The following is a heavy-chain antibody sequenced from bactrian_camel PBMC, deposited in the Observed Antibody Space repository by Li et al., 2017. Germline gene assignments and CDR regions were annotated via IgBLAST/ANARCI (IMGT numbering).Heavy chain of an antibody. CDR3: AADPPKLYGGTGCWNYGLGVLNFGH. V-gene: IGHV3S53*01. CDR1: GGANMKNC. D-gene: IGHD3*01. CDR2: VDSDGST. Sequence: QLVGSGGGSVQAGGSLRLSCAVSGGANMKNCIAWFRQAPGKEREGVVVVDSDGSTRYADSVKGRFTISKDNAKNTLYLQMNSLKPDDSAMYYCAADPPKLYGGTGCWNYGLGVLNFGHWGPGTQVTVS. J-gene: IGHJ6*01.